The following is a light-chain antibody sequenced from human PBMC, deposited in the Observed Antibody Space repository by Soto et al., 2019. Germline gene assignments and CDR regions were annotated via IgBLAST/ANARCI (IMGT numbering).Light chain of an antibody. CDR2: EVN. CDR1: SSDVGSYNR. Sequence: QSVLTQPPSVSGSPGQSVTISCTVTSSDVGSYNRLSWYQQPPGTAPKLIMYEVNTRPSGVPDRFSGSKSDNTASLTISGLQAEDEADYYCSSYTSSSTLVFGTGTKVTVL. CDR3: SSYTSSSTLV. J-gene: IGLJ1*01. V-gene: IGLV2-18*02.